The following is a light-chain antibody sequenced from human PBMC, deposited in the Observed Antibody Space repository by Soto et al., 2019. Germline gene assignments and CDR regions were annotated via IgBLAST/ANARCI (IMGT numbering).Light chain of an antibody. CDR1: QSVSSN. CDR2: GAS. CDR3: QQYNNWPPWT. Sequence: EIVMTQSPATLSVSPGERATLSCRASQSVSSNLAWYQQKPGQAPRLLIYGASTSATGIPARFSGGGSGTEFTLTISSLQSEDFAVYYCQQYNNWPPWTFGQGTKVEIK. V-gene: IGKV3-15*01. J-gene: IGKJ1*01.